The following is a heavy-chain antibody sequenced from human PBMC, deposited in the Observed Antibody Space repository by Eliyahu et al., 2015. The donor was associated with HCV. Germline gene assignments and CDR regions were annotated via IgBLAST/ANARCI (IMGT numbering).Heavy chain of an antibody. V-gene: IGHV4-39*01. D-gene: IGHD4-17*01. J-gene: IGHJ5*02. CDR3: ASTYGDHDRWFDP. CDR1: GGSIXSSTYC. Sequence: QLQLQESGPGLVKPSEXLSLTCXXXGGSIXSSTYCWGWIRQPPGKGLXWIGIIYYSGSAYYNPSLKSRVTISVDTSKNQFSLKLSSVTAADTAVYYCASTYGDHDRWFDPWGQGTLVTVSS. CDR2: IYYSGSA.